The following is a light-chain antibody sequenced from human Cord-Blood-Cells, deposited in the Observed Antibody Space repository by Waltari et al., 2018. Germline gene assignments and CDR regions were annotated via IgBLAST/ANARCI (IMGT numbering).Light chain of an antibody. Sequence: DIQMTQSPSTLSASVGDRVTITCRASQSISSWLAWYQQKPGKAPKILIDDASSLESGVPSRYSGSGSGTEFTLTISSLQPDDFATYYCQQYNSYPITFGQGTRLEIK. CDR3: QQYNSYPIT. J-gene: IGKJ5*01. V-gene: IGKV1-5*01. CDR1: QSISSW. CDR2: DAS.